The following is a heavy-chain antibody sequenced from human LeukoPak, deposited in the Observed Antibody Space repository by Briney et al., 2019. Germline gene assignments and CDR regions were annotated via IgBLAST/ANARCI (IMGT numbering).Heavy chain of an antibody. Sequence: GESLKISCKGSGYSFTNYWIGWVRQMPGKGLEWMGLIYPYDSDTRYSPSFQGQVTISVDKSISTAYLQWTSLKASDTALYFCARGPDGAYYFDSWGQGTLVSVSS. CDR1: GYSFTNYW. V-gene: IGHV5-51*01. CDR2: IYPYDSDT. J-gene: IGHJ4*02. CDR3: ARGPDGAYYFDS. D-gene: IGHD1-14*01.